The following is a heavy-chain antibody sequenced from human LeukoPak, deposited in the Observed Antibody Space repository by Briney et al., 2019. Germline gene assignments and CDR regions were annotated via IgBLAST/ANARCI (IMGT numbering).Heavy chain of an antibody. Sequence: SETLSLTCTVSGGSISSGDYHWSWIRQPPGKGLEWIGYIYYSGSTYYNPSLKSRVTISVDTSKNQFSLKLSSVTAADTAVYYCARGSGSGSSFIWFDPWGQGTLVTVSS. J-gene: IGHJ5*02. CDR1: GGSISSGDYH. CDR2: IYYSGST. CDR3: ARGSGSGSSFIWFDP. D-gene: IGHD3-10*01. V-gene: IGHV4-30-4*01.